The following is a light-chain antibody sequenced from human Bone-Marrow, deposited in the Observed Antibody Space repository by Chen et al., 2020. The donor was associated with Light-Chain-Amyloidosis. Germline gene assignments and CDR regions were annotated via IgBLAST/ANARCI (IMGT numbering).Light chain of an antibody. CDR2: RDN. CDR1: DLPTKY. Sequence: SDELTQPPSVSVSPGQTARITCSGDDLPTKYAYWYQQKPGQAPVLVIHRDNERPSGISERFYGSSSGTTATLTISGVQAEDEADYHCQSADSSGTYEVIFGGGTKLTV. CDR3: QSADSSGTYEVI. J-gene: IGLJ2*01. V-gene: IGLV3-25*03.